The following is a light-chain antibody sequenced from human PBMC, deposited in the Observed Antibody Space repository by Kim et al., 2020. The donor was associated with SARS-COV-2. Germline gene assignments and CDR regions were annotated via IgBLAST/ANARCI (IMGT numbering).Light chain of an antibody. J-gene: IGKJ3*01. Sequence: SVGHRVPIMSRVTEHIAKFFVWYQQKPGKVPTLLIYATSTLKSGLPSGSSGSRSGTAFTLNIGSLQTEDVATYYCQIYNSAPLTFGPGTKVDIK. CDR2: ATS. CDR3: QIYNSAPLT. CDR1: EHIAKF. V-gene: IGKV1-27*01.